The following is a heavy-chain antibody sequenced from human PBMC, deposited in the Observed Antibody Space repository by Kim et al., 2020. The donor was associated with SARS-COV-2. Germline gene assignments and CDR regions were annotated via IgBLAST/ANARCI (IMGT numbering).Heavy chain of an antibody. Sequence: IYYADSVKGRFTISRDSAKNSLYLQMSSLRAEDTAVYYCVSSSVGYGMDVWGQGTTVTVSS. D-gene: IGHD6-6*01. V-gene: IGHV3-21*01. CDR2: I. CDR3: VSSSVGYGMDV. J-gene: IGHJ6*02.